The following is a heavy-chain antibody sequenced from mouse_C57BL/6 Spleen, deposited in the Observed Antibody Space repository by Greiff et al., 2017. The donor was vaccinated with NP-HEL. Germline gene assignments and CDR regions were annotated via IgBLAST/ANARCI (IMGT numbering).Heavy chain of an antibody. CDR3: ARNLDYYGSRRGAMDY. CDR1: GYTFTSYW. CDR2: IDPSDSET. J-gene: IGHJ4*01. V-gene: IGHV1-52*01. Sequence: VQLQQPGAELVRPGSSVKLSCKASGYTFTSYWMHWVKQRPIQGLEWIGNIDPSDSETHYNQKFKDKATLTVDKSSGTAYMQLSSLTSEDSAVYYCARNLDYYGSRRGAMDYWGQGTSVTVSS. D-gene: IGHD1-1*01.